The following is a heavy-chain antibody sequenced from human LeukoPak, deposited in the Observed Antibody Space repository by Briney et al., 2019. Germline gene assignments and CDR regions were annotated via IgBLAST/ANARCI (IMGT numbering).Heavy chain of an antibody. Sequence: SQTLSLTCSVSGGSISSDDYCWNWIRQHPGKGLEWIGSIYYSGSTYYNPSLKSRVTISVDTSKNQFSLKLSSVTAADTAVYYCARPLSSSSGYFDYWGQGTLVTVSS. J-gene: IGHJ4*02. CDR2: IYYSGST. V-gene: IGHV4-30-2*03. D-gene: IGHD6-6*01. CDR3: ARPLSSSSGYFDY. CDR1: GGSISSDDYC.